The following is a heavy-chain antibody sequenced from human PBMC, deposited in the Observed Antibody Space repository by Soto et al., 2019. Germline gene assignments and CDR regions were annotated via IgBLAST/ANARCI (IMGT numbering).Heavy chain of an antibody. CDR1: AGSINNNSYS. D-gene: IGHD3-16*01. J-gene: IGHJ6*02. CDR2: IYHTGGT. Sequence: TLSLTCLVSAGSINNNSYSWSWVRQAPGKGLERIGEIYHTGGTSYMPSLRGRVTLSVDTSKNQCSLKLTSVTAADTAVYSYARGGRLIYGMDVWGQGTTVTVS. V-gene: IGHV4-4*01. CDR3: ARGGRLIYGMDV.